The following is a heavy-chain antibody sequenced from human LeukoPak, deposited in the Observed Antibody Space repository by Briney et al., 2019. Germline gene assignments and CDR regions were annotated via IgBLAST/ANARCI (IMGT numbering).Heavy chain of an antibody. J-gene: IGHJ4*02. V-gene: IGHV3-7*01. CDR1: GFTFSSRDW. CDR2: IKQDGSEK. CDR3: ARERFHGSGAPKYDC. Sequence: GGSLRLSCVASGFTFSSRDWMTWVRQAPGKGLEWVANIKQDGSEKNYVDSVKGRITISRDNAKNSLYLQMNSLRADDTAVYYCARERFHGSGAPKYDCWGQGTLVTVSS. D-gene: IGHD3-10*01.